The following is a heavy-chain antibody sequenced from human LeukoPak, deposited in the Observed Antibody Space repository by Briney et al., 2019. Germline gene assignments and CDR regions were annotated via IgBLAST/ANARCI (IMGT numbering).Heavy chain of an antibody. D-gene: IGHD6-19*01. Sequence: PSETPSLTCTVSAGSISSSTYYWAWIRQPPGKGLEWIGSVHNVGSTYYNLSLRSRVTMSIDTSKNQFSLRLNSVSAADTAVYYCARHAEYNSGWHFYLDHWGQGILVTVSS. V-gene: IGHV4-39*01. J-gene: IGHJ4*02. CDR1: AGSISSSTYY. CDR2: VHNVGST. CDR3: ARHAEYNSGWHFYLDH.